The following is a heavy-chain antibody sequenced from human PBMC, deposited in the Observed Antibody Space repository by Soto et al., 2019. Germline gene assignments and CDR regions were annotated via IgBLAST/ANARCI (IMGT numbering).Heavy chain of an antibody. D-gene: IGHD5-12*01. CDR1: GGSISSYY. J-gene: IGHJ3*02. V-gene: IGHV4-4*07. CDR3: ARDRGGYNDDAFDI. Sequence: SSETLSLTCTVSGGSISSYYWTWIRHPAGKGLEWIGRIYTSGSTNYNPSLKSRVTMSVDTSKNQFSLRLRSVTAADTAVYYCARDRGGYNDDAFDIWGQGTMVTVSS. CDR2: IYTSGST.